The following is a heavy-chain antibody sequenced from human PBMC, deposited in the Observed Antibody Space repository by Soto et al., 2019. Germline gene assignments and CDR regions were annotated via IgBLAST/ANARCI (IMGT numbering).Heavy chain of an antibody. J-gene: IGHJ5*02. CDR3: ARDHNPTYYDFWSGTYLSGWFDP. CDR2: ISAYNGNT. D-gene: IGHD3-3*01. Sequence: ASVKVSCKASGYTFTSYGISWVRQAPGQGXEWMGWISAYNGNTNYAQNLQGRVTMTTDTSTSTAYMELRSLRSDDTAVYYCARDHNPTYYDFWSGTYLSGWFDPWGQGTLVTVSS. CDR1: GYTFTSYG. V-gene: IGHV1-18*04.